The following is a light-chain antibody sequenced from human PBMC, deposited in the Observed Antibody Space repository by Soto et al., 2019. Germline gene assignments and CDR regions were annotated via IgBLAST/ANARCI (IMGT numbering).Light chain of an antibody. V-gene: IGKV3D-20*02. CDR1: QSVSNNY. CDR2: GAS. J-gene: IGKJ5*01. Sequence: EIVLTQSPGTLSLSPGERATLSCRASQSVSNNYLAWYQQKPGQAPRLLIYGASSRATGIPDRFSGSGTGTDFTLTISSLEPEDSAVYHCQQRSNWPSITFGQGTRLEIK. CDR3: QQRSNWPSIT.